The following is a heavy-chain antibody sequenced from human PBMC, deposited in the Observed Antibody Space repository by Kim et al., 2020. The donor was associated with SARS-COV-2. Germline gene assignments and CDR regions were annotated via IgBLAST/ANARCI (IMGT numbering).Heavy chain of an antibody. V-gene: IGHV4-59*01. CDR2: IYYSGST. Sequence: SETLSLTCTVSGGSISSYYWSWIRQPPGKGLEWIGYIYYSGSTNYNPSLKSRVTISVDTSKNQFSLKLSSVTAADTAVYYCARLGPGTTKAFDIWGQGTMVTVSS. J-gene: IGHJ3*02. CDR1: GGSISSYY. CDR3: ARLGPGTTKAFDI. D-gene: IGHD1-1*01.